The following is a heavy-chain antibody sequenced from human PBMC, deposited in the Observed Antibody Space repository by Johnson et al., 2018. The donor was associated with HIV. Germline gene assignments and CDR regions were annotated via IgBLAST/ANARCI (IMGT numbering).Heavy chain of an antibody. J-gene: IGHJ3*02. V-gene: IGHV3-20*04. CDR3: ARYSYYYDSSGAFDI. Sequence: VQLLESGGGVVRPGGSLRLSCAASGFTFDDYGMSWVRQAPGKGLQWVSGINWHGGSTGYADSVKGRFTISRDNAKNSLYLHMNSLRAEDTALYYCARYSYYYDSSGAFDIWGQGTMVTVSS. CDR2: INWHGGST. D-gene: IGHD3-22*01. CDR1: GFTFDDYG.